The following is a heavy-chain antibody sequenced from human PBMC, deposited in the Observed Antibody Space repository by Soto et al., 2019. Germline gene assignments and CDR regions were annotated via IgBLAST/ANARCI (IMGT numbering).Heavy chain of an antibody. CDR1: GSAISRDR. CDR2: ISTYNENM. V-gene: IGHV1-18*04. J-gene: IGHJ4*02. CDR3: AYVGGYSTGDYSFDF. D-gene: IGHD5-18*01. Sequence: ASVQLSWEFSGSAISRDRIVWGLQEPGQGLEWMGWISTYNENMDTAPQLQGRLTMTTDTSTKTAYMELTNLKLDDTALYYCAYVGGYSTGDYSFDFLVQGTPVTVSS.